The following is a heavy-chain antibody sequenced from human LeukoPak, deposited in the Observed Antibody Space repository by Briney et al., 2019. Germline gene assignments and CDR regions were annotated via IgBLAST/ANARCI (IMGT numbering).Heavy chain of an antibody. CDR2: IKQDGSEK. D-gene: IGHD1-26*01. CDR3: ARGGPTVGTDY. Sequence: GSLRLSCAASGFTFSSYWMSWVRQAPGKGLEWVANIKQDGSEKYYVDSVKGRFTVSRDNAKNSLYLQINSLRADDTAVYYCARGGPTVGTDYWGQGTLVTVSS. J-gene: IGHJ4*02. CDR1: GFTFSSYW. V-gene: IGHV3-7*01.